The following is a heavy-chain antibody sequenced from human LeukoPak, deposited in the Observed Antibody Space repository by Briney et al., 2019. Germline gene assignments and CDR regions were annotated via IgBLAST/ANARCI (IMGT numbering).Heavy chain of an antibody. V-gene: IGHV3-7*01. CDR1: GFNFSINW. D-gene: IGHD2-21*02. Sequence: GGSLTLSCAASGFNFSINWMTWVSQAPGKGLEWVANIQDDGSEENYVGSVKGRFIISRDNAKNSLFLQMSSLRDEDTALYYCARGWAAIPDWGQGTLVTVSS. J-gene: IGHJ4*02. CDR3: ARGWAAIPD. CDR2: IQDDGSEE.